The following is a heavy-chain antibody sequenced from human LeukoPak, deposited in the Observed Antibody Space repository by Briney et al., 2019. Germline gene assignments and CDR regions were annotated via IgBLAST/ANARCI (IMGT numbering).Heavy chain of an antibody. CDR3: ARVDRLDGSPYLIGP. Sequence: ASVKVSCKTSGYSFTDYYMHWVRQTPGQGLEWMGWINPNSGGTSTAQKFQGRITMTRDTSITTVYMEVSWLTSDDTAIYYCARVDRLDGSPYLIGPWGQGTLVTVSS. V-gene: IGHV1-2*02. CDR1: GYSFTDYY. CDR2: INPNSGGT. J-gene: IGHJ5*02. D-gene: IGHD1-26*01.